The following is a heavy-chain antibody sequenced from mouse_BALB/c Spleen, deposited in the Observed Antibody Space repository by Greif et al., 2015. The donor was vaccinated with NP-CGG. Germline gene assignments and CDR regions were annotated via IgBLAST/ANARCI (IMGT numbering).Heavy chain of an antibody. CDR1: GYTLTDYY. J-gene: IGHJ4*01. Sequence: VQGVESGPELVKPGASVKISCKASGYTLTDYYINWVNQKPGQGLEWIGWTYPGSGNTKYNEKFKGKATLTVDTSSSTAYMQFSSLTSEDTAVYFCARRTGTEAKDYWGQGTSVTVSS. CDR2: TYPGSGNT. D-gene: IGHD4-1*01. V-gene: IGHV1-84*02. CDR3: ARRTGTEAKDY.